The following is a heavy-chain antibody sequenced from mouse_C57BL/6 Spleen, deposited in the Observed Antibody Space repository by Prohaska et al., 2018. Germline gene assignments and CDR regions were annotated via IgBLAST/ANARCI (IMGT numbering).Heavy chain of an antibody. Sequence: PSHDMSWVRKTPEKRLELVAAINSDGGSTYYPDTMERRFIISRDNTKKTLYLQMSSLRSEDTALYYCARHGWDAMDYWGQGTSVTVSS. D-gene: IGHD1-1*02. CDR2: INSDGGST. CDR3: ARHGWDAMDY. CDR1: PSHD. V-gene: IGHV5-2*01. J-gene: IGHJ4*01.